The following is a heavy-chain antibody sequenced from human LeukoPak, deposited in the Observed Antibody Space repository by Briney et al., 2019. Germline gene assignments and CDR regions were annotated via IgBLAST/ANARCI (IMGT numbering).Heavy chain of an antibody. J-gene: IGHJ3*01. V-gene: IGHV3-21*01. CDR3: ARDKGGPIDF. D-gene: IGHD1-26*01. CDR2: ISSSSTYI. CDR1: GFSFSSYS. Sequence: GGSLRLSCAASGFSFSSYSMNWVRQAPGKGLEWVSSISSSSTYIYCADSVKGRFTISRDNAKNSLYLQMTSLRAEDTAVYYCARDKGGPIDFWGQGTMVTVSS.